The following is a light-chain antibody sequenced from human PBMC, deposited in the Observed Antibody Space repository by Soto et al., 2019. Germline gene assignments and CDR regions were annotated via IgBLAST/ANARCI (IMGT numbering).Light chain of an antibody. J-gene: IGKJ4*01. CDR2: GAS. CDR1: QSFSSSY. Sequence: EIVLTQSPGTLSLSPGEGATLSCRASQSFSSSYLAWSQQKPGQAPRLLIYGASSRATGIPDRFSGSGSGTDFTLTISRLEPEDFAVYYCHQYDSSPLTFGGGTKVEIK. V-gene: IGKV3-20*01. CDR3: HQYDSSPLT.